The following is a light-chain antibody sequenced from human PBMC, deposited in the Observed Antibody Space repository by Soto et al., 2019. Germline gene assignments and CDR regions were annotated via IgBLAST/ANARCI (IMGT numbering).Light chain of an antibody. CDR2: GAS. V-gene: IGKV3-20*01. Sequence: EIVLTQSPGTLSLSPGDRATLSCRASHSVSSSYLAWYQQKPGQAPRLLIYGASSRATGIPDRFSGSGSGTDFTLTINRLEPEDFAVYYCQQYGSSPPYTFGPGTKVDIK. CDR1: HSVSSSY. J-gene: IGKJ3*01. CDR3: QQYGSSPPYT.